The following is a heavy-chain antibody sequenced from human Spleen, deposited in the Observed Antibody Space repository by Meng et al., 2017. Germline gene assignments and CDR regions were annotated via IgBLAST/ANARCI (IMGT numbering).Heavy chain of an antibody. J-gene: IGHJ5*02. CDR2: IFYSGST. CDR1: GDSIKIGGYS. CDR3: ARGSYGDHRSHWFDP. D-gene: IGHD4-17*01. Sequence: NPSQPPSLPRGVSGDSIKIGGYSWIWIRQHPEKCLEWIGYIFYSGSTDSNPSLKSLVTISQDTSKNQFSLKMSSVTAADTAVYYCARGSYGDHRSHWFDPWGQGTLVTVSS. V-gene: IGHV4-31*01.